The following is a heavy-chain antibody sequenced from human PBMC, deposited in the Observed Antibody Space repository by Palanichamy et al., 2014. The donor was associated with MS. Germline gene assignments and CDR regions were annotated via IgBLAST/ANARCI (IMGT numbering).Heavy chain of an antibody. CDR2: INKGGSEK. CDR1: GFTFRDYW. J-gene: IGHJ4*02. Sequence: EVQLVESGGGLVQPGGSLRLSCVVSGFTFRDYWMSWVRQAPGKGLEWVANINKGGSEKHYVDSVRGRFTISRDNAKNSLYLQMSSLRVEDTAVYYCARDNSGDGWYYWGQGTLVPVSS. V-gene: IGHV3-7*03. D-gene: IGHD5-24*01. CDR3: ARDNSGDGWYY.